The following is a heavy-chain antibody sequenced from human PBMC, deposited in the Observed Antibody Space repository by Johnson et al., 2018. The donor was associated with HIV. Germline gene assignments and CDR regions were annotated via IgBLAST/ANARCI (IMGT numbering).Heavy chain of an antibody. CDR3: ARGQTWPKSGLDF. CDR2: IRHDGNNK. V-gene: IGHV3-30*02. CDR1: GFTFSGYG. Sequence: QVRLVESGGGVVQPGWSLRLSCAVSGFTFSGYGMHWVRQTPGKGLEWVAFIRHDGNNKYYGESMKGRLIISRDNSKNMLYLEMQSLTTEDTAVYYCARGQTWPKSGLDFWGQGTIVTVSS. D-gene: IGHD3-3*01. J-gene: IGHJ3*01.